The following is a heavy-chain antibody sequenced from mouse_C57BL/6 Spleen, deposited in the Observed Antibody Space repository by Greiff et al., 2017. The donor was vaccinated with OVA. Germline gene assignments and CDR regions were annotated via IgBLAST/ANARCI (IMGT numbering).Heavy chain of an antibody. V-gene: IGHV1-62-2*01. CDR2: FYPGSGSI. CDR3: ARHEEGYDGYSYYAKDD. D-gene: IGHD2-3*01. CDR1: GYTFTEYT. Sequence: QVQLKQSGAELVKPGASVKLSCKASGYTFTEYTIHWVKQRSGQGLEWIGWFYPGSGSIKYNEKFKDKATLTADKSSSTVYMELSRLTSEDSAVYFCARHEEGYDGYSYYAKDDWGQGTSVTVSS. J-gene: IGHJ4*01.